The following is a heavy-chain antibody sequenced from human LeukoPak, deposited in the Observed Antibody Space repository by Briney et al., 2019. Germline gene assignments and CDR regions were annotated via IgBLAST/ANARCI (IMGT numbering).Heavy chain of an antibody. CDR1: GYTFTSYG. J-gene: IGHJ6*03. V-gene: IGHV1-18*01. CDR2: ISAYNGNT. CDR3: AREHYYGSGSYYEPGFYYYYYMDV. Sequence: GASVKVSCKASGYTFTSYGISWVRQAPGQGLEWMGWISAYNGNTNYAQKLQRRVTMTTDTSTSTAYMELRSLRSDDTAVYYCAREHYYGSGSYYEPGFYYYYYMDVWGKGTTVTVSS. D-gene: IGHD3-10*01.